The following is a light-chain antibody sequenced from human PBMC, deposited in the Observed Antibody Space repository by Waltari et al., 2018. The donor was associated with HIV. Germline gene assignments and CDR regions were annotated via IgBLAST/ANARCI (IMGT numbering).Light chain of an antibody. CDR1: PAINTY. J-gene: IGKJ2*01. V-gene: IGKV1-39*01. Sequence: DIQVPQSPSSLSASLEARVIITCRANPAINTYLNWYQHQPGKAPKLLFYAASALQNALPPRVTGSGSGTDFTRTISSLQPDDFATYDCQQSYNFPFTFRPGTKLEIK. CDR2: AAS. CDR3: QQSYNFPFT.